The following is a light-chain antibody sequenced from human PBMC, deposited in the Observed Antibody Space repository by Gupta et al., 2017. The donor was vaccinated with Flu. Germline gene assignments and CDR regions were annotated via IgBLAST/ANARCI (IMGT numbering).Light chain of an antibody. CDR3: QQYHDWPLT. CDR1: QTISDH. V-gene: IGKV3D-15*01. Sequence: EIVMTQSPANLSVSPGERATLLCRASQTISDHLAWYQQKPGQAPRLLIHGASTRATGIAVRFSGRWSGTDFSLSISSLQSEDFAVYYCQQYHDWPLTFGGGTKV. CDR2: GAS. J-gene: IGKJ4*01.